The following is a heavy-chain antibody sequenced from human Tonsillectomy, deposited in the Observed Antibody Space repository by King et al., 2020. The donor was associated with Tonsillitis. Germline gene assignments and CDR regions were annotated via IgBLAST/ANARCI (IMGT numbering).Heavy chain of an antibody. V-gene: IGHV3-7*01. Sequence: VQLVESGGGLVQPGGSLRLSCAVSGFTLSRYWMSWVRQAPGKGLEWVAYIKEDRRDKHYVDSVKGRFNISRDNAKNTLFLQMNSLRAEDKAVYYWATEGGRSGSGYWGQGTLVTVSS. CDR2: IKEDRRDK. D-gene: IGHD3-10*01. CDR1: GFTLSRYW. J-gene: IGHJ4*02. CDR3: ATEGGRSGSGY.